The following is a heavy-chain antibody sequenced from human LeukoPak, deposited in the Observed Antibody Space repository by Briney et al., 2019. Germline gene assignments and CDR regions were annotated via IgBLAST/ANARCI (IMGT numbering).Heavy chain of an antibody. CDR3: ARAAMVRGVIAFDY. CDR2: INHSGST. D-gene: IGHD3-10*01. CDR1: GGSFSGCY. Sequence: SETLSLTCAVYGGSFSGCYWSWIRQPPGKGLEWIGEINHSGSTNYNPSLKSRVTISVDTSKNQFSLKLSSVTAADTAVYYCARAAMVRGVIAFDYWGQGTLVTVSS. J-gene: IGHJ4*02. V-gene: IGHV4-34*01.